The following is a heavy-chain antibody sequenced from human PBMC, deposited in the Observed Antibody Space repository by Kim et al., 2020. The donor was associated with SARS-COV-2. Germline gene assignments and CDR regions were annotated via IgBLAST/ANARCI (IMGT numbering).Heavy chain of an antibody. CDR3: ARSPPLYDGDYYYGSGSYLDV. CDR2: IYSGGST. J-gene: IGHJ6*02. V-gene: IGHV3-53*04. CDR1: GFTVSSNY. D-gene: IGHD3-10*01. Sequence: GGSLRLSCAASGFTVSSNYMSWVRQAPGKGLEWVSVIYSGGSTYYADSVKGRFTISRHNSKNTLYLQMNSLRAEDTAVYYCARSPPLYDGDYYYGSGSYLDVWGQGTTVTVSS.